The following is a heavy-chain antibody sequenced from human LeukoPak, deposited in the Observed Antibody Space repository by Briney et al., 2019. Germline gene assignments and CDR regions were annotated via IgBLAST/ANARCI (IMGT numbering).Heavy chain of an antibody. J-gene: IGHJ6*04. CDR3: AELGITMIGGV. V-gene: IGHV3-21*01. D-gene: IGHD3-10*02. Sequence: GGSLRLSCVASGFTFSSYGMTWVRQAPGKGLEWVSSMSSNSFYIYYADSMRGRFTISRDNAKNSLYLQMDSLRAEDTAVYYCAELGITMIGGVWGKGTTVTISS. CDR1: GFTFSSYG. CDR2: MSSNSFYI.